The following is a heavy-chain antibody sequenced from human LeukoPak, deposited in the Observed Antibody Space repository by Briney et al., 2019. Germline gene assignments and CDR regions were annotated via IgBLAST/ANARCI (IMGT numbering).Heavy chain of an antibody. CDR1: GFTFSSYS. D-gene: IGHD3-22*01. CDR3: ARVMIVVVKAMDV. Sequence: GGSLRLSCAASGFTFSSYSMNWVRQAPGKGLEWGSSISSSSSYIYYPDSVKGRFTISRDNAKNSLYLQMNSLRAEDTAVYYCARVMIVVVKAMDVWGKGTTVTVSS. J-gene: IGHJ6*03. CDR2: ISSSSSYI. V-gene: IGHV3-21*01.